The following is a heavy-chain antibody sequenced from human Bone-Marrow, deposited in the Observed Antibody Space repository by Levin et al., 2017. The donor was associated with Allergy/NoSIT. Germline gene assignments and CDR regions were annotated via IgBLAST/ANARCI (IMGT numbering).Heavy chain of an antibody. CDR3: VREFVGLGRLAGLDY. J-gene: IGHJ4*02. CDR1: GDSVSSNSAA. CDR2: TYYRSKWNN. Sequence: PSPTLSLTCAISGDSVSSNSAAWNWIRQSPSRGLEWLGRTYYRSKWNNDYAVSLKSRITINPDTSKNQFSLQLNSVTPEDTAVYYCVREFVGLGRLAGLDYWGQGTLVTVSS. D-gene: IGHD6-19*01. V-gene: IGHV6-1*01.